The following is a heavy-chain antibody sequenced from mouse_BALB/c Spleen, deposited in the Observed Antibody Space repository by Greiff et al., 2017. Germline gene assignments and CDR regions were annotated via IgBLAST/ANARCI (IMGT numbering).Heavy chain of an antibody. Sequence: EVKLVESGGGLVKPGGSLKLSCAASGFTFSSYAMSWVRQSPEKRLEWVAVISSGGSYTYYPDTVTGRFTISSDNAKNTLYLEMSSLRSEDTAMYYCARVNYRYFDYWGQGTTLTVSS. D-gene: IGHD2-14*01. V-gene: IGHV5-9-4*01. CDR2: ISSGGSYT. CDR1: GFTFSSYA. J-gene: IGHJ2*01. CDR3: ARVNYRYFDY.